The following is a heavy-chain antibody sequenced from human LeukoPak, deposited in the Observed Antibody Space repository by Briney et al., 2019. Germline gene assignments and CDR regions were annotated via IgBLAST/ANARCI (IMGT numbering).Heavy chain of an antibody. V-gene: IGHV1-69*04. CDR3: ARDDSSGYYVFDY. CDR2: IIPILGIA. CDR1: GGTFSSYA. D-gene: IGHD3-22*01. J-gene: IGHJ4*02. Sequence: GSSVKVSCKASGGTFSSYAISWVRQAPGQGLEWMGRIIPILGIANYAQKFQGRVTITADKSTSTAYMELSSLRSEDTAAYYCARDDSSGYYVFDYWGQGTLVTVSS.